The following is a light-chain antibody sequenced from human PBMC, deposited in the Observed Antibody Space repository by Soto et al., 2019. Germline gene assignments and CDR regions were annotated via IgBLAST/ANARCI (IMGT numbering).Light chain of an antibody. V-gene: IGKV3-20*01. Sequence: EIVLTQSPGTLSLSPGERATLSCTASQSVSSNYLAWYQQRTGRAPRLLIYGASSRATGIPDRFSGSGSGTEFTLTISSLQSEDFAVYYCQQYNNWPQTFGQGTKVDI. CDR2: GAS. J-gene: IGKJ1*01. CDR1: QSVSSNY. CDR3: QQYNNWPQT.